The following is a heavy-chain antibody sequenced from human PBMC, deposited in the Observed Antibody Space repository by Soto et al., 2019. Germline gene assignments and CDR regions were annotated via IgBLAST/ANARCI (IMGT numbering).Heavy chain of an antibody. CDR2: INAGNGNT. V-gene: IGHV1-3*01. CDR3: ARDGAVSGNSNFDY. J-gene: IGHJ4*02. D-gene: IGHD6-19*01. CDR1: GYTFTSYA. Sequence: ASVKVSFKAAGYTFTSYAIHWVRQAPGQRLEWMGWINAGNGNTKYSQKFQGRVTITRDTSASTAYMELRSLTSEDTAVYYCARDGAVSGNSNFDYWGQGTLVTVSS.